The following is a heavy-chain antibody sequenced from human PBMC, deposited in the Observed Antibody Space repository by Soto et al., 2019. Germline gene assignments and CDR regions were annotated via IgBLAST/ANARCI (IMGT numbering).Heavy chain of an antibody. D-gene: IGHD5-12*01. CDR2: IWYDGSNK. CDR3: ARVLSGTSVGVDY. J-gene: IGHJ4*02. CDR1: GFAFSSYG. Sequence: QVQLVESGGGVVQPGRSLRLSCAASGFAFSSYGMHWVRQAPGKGLEWVAVIWYDGSNKYYADSVKGRFTISRDNSKNTLYPQMNTLRTDDTAVYYCARVLSGTSVGVDYWGQGTLVSVAS. V-gene: IGHV3-33*01.